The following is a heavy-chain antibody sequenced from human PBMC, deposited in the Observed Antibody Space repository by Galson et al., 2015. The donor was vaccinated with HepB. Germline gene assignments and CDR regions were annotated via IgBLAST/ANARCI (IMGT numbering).Heavy chain of an antibody. CDR1: GFTFNNYA. Sequence: SLRLSCAASGFTFNNYAMSWLRQAPGKGLEWVAVISYDGSNKYYADSVKGRFTISRGNSKNTLYLQMNSLRAEDTAVYYCARDNTRATVAGYWYFDLWGRGTLVTVSS. CDR3: ARDNTRATVAGYWYFDL. J-gene: IGHJ2*01. D-gene: IGHD6-19*01. CDR2: ISYDGSNK. V-gene: IGHV3-30*14.